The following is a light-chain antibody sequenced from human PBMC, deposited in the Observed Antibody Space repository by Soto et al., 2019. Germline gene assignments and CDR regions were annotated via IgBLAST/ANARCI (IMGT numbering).Light chain of an antibody. CDR1: QNINNY. Sequence: QMSHSPSSLSASVGGGVTITCRASQNINNYLNWYQQKPWRAPKLLIYDASNLEAGVPSRFRGSGSGTDFTFTISRLQPEDIATYYCQQYENLPTFGQGTRLEIK. CDR3: QQYENLPT. CDR2: DAS. V-gene: IGKV1-33*01. J-gene: IGKJ5*01.